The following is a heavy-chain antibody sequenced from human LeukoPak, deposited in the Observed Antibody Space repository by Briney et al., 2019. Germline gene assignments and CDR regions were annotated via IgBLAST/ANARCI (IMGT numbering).Heavy chain of an antibody. CDR2: IYSDNT. V-gene: IGHV3-53*01. Sequence: GGSLRLSCTVSGFTLSSNSMSWVRQAPGKGLEWVSFIYSDNTHYSDSVKGRFTISRDNAKNSLSLQMNSLRAEDTAVYYCARGLTIFQHWGQGTLVTVSS. J-gene: IGHJ1*01. CDR3: ARGLTIFQH. CDR1: GFTLSSNS. D-gene: IGHD3-9*01.